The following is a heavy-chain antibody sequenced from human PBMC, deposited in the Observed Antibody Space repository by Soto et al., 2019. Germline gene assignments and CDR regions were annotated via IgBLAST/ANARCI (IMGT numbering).Heavy chain of an antibody. J-gene: IGHJ4*02. V-gene: IGHV4-30-4*01. D-gene: IGHD4-17*01. CDR1: GGSTSSDNY. CDR3: ARYDFGTFDY. Sequence: QVQLQESGPGLVKPSQTLSLTCTVSGGSTSSDNYWSWIRQPPGKGLEWIGHIYYSGNTDYNPSLKSRLAISIDTSKNQFSLKLSSVTAADTAVYFCARYDFGTFDYWGRGILVTVSS. CDR2: IYYSGNT.